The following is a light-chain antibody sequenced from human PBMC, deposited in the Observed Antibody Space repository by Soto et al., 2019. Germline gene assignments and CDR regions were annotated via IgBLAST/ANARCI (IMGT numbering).Light chain of an antibody. Sequence: SYELTQLPSVSVAPGKTARITCGGNNIGSKSVHWYQQKPGQAPVLVIYYDSDRPSGIPERFSGSNSGNMATLTISRVEAGDEADYYCQVWDSSSDLGVVFGGGTKVTVL. V-gene: IGLV3-21*04. CDR2: YDS. J-gene: IGLJ2*01. CDR3: QVWDSSSDLGVV. CDR1: NIGSKS.